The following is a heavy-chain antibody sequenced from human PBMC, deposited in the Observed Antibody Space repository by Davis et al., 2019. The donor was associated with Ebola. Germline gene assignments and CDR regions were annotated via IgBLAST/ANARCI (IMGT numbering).Heavy chain of an antibody. D-gene: IGHD2-15*01. Sequence: HTGGSLRLSCAASGFTFSSYWMHWVRQAPGKGLVWVSRINSDGSSTSYADSVKGRFTISRDNAKNTLYLQMNSLRAEDTAVYYCARLRGCSGGSCIASPVDYWGQGTLVTVSS. CDR1: GFTFSSYW. CDR3: ARLRGCSGGSCIASPVDY. V-gene: IGHV3-74*01. CDR2: INSDGSST. J-gene: IGHJ4*02.